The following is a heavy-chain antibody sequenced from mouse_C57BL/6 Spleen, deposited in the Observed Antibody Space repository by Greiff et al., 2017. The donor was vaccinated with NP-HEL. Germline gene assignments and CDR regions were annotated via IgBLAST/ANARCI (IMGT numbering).Heavy chain of an antibody. Sequence: EVQLVESGGGLVKPGGSLKLSCAASGFTFSDYGMHWVRQAPEKGLEWVAYISSGSSTIYYADTVKGRFTISRDNAKNTLFLQMTSLRSEDTAMYYCARLIGDYFDYWGQGTTLTVSS. D-gene: IGHD3-1*01. CDR1: GFTFSDYG. J-gene: IGHJ2*01. CDR2: ISSGSSTI. V-gene: IGHV5-17*01. CDR3: ARLIGDYFDY.